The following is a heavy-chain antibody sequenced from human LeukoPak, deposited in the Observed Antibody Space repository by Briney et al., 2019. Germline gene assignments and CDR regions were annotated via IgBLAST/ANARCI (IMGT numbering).Heavy chain of an antibody. Sequence: PGGSLRLSCGASGFTVSTNYMSWVRQAPGKGLEWVSVIDNGGNTYYVDSVKGRFTISTDNSKNTLVLQMNSLRTEDTAVYYCARMWGVSAPTWSRGTLVTVSS. D-gene: IGHD2-8*01. CDR2: IDNGGNT. CDR3: ARMWGVSAPT. CDR1: GFTVSTNY. J-gene: IGHJ4*02. V-gene: IGHV3-66*01.